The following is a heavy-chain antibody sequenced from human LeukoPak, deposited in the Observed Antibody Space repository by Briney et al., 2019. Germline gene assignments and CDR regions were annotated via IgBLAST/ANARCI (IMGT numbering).Heavy chain of an antibody. CDR3: AREGVYCSSTSCYRSFDY. Sequence: PSETLSLTCTVSGGSISSYYWSWIRQPAGKGLEWIGRIYTSGSTNYNPSLKSRVTMSVDTSKNQFSLNLSSVTAADTAMYYCAREGVYCSSTSCYRSFDYWGQGTLVTVSS. CDR1: GGSISSYY. CDR2: IYTSGST. V-gene: IGHV4-4*07. D-gene: IGHD2-2*02. J-gene: IGHJ4*02.